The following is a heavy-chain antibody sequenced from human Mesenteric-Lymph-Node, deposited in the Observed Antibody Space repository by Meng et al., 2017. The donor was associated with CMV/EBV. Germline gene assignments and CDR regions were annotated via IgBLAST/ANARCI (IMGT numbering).Heavy chain of an antibody. CDR1: GLIFSNYG. J-gene: IGHJ4*02. CDR3: ARDPDNDYSNYVSY. D-gene: IGHD4-11*01. V-gene: IGHV3-30*03. Sequence: GGSLRLSCAASGLIFSNYGMHWVRQTPGKGLEWVALISYDGKNIFYADSVKGRFTISRDNSKNTLYLQMNSLRAEDTAVYYCARDPDNDYSNYVSYWGQGTLVTVSS. CDR2: ISYDGKNI.